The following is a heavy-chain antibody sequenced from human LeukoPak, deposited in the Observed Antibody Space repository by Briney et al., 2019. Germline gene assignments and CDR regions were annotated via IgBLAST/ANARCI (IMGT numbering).Heavy chain of an antibody. J-gene: IGHJ4*02. CDR3: ARDFKAGFGEFPIDY. D-gene: IGHD3-10*01. V-gene: IGHV3-21*01. CDR2: ISSSSSYI. Sequence: GGSLRLSCAVSGFTFSSYSMNWVRQAPGKGLEWVSSISSSSSYIYYADSVKGRFTISRDNAKNSLYLQMNSLRAEDTAVYYCARDFKAGFGEFPIDYWGQGTLVTVSS. CDR1: GFTFSSYS.